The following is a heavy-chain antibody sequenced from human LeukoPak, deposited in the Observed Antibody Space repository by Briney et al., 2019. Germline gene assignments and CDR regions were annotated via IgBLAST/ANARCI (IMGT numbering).Heavy chain of an antibody. CDR3: ARELGAYDSSGYYYPDGAFDY. CDR1: GGSISSSSYY. D-gene: IGHD3-22*01. J-gene: IGHJ4*02. Sequence: SETLSLTCTVSGGSISSSSYYWGWIRQPPGKGLEWIGSIYYSGSTYYNPSLKSRVTISVDTSKNQFSLKLSSVTAADTAVYYCARELGAYDSSGYYYPDGAFDYWGQGTLVTVSS. CDR2: IYYSGST. V-gene: IGHV4-39*07.